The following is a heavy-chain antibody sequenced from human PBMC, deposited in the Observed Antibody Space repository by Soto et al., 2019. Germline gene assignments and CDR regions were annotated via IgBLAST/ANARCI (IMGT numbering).Heavy chain of an antibody. CDR3: ARRMYYEILTGYDQWVY. CDR1: GFTFSSYG. Sequence: GGSLRLSCAASGFTFSSYGMHWVRQAPGKGLEWVAVIWYDGSNKYYADSVKGRFTISRDNSKNTLYLQMNSLRAEDTAVYYCARRMYYEILTGYDQWVYWGQGTLVTVSS. D-gene: IGHD3-9*01. J-gene: IGHJ4*02. CDR2: IWYDGSNK. V-gene: IGHV3-33*01.